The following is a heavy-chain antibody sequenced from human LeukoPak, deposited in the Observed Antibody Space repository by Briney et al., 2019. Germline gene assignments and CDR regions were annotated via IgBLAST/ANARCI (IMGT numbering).Heavy chain of an antibody. CDR2: IYYSGST. J-gene: IGHJ4*02. D-gene: IGHD6-13*01. V-gene: IGHV4-59*01. CDR1: GGSISSYY. Sequence: SETLSLTCTVSGGSISSYYWSWIRQPPGKGLEWIGYIYYSGSTNYNPSLKSRVTISVDTSKNQFSLKLNSVTAADTAVYYCARHRYSSSWYIDYWGQGTLVTVSS. CDR3: ARHRYSSSWYIDY.